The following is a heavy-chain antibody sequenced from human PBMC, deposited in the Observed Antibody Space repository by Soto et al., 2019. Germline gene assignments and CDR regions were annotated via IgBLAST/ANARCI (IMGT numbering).Heavy chain of an antibody. CDR3: ARESGAPNFGYDS. J-gene: IGHJ4*02. CDR1: GCTFGDYG. D-gene: IGHD7-27*01. CDR2: IRSEDKGGTT. V-gene: IGHV3-49*03. Sequence: GGTLRLSCTGSGCTFGDYGMSWFRQAPGKGLEWVSFIRSEDKGGTTEYAASVQGRFTISRDDSKSIAYLQMNSLRTEDTAVYDSARESGAPNFGYDSWGQGTLVTVSS.